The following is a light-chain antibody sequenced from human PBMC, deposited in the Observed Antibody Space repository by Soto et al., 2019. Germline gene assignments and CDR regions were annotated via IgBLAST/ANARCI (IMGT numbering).Light chain of an antibody. J-gene: IGKJ4*01. CDR3: QQYGSSPPFT. V-gene: IGKV3-20*01. Sequence: IVLTQSPDTLSLSPGQRATLSCRASQSVSRRYLAWYQQKPGQAPMLLIYDVSERASDIPDRFSGSGSGTDFTLTINRLVPEDVAVYYCQQYGSSPPFTFGGGTKVEIK. CDR1: QSVSRRY. CDR2: DVS.